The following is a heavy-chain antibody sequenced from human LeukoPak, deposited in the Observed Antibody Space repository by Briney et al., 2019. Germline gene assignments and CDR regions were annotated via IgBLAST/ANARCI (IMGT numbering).Heavy chain of an antibody. CDR1: GGTFSSYA. CDR2: IIPIFGTA. CDR3: ARVVEMATINWFDP. V-gene: IGHV1-69*05. D-gene: IGHD5-24*01. J-gene: IGHJ5*02. Sequence: SVKVSCKASGGTFSSYAISWVRQAPGQGLEWMGGIIPIFGTANYAQKFQGRVTITTDESTSTAYMELSSLRSEDTAVYDCARVVEMATINWFDPWGQGTLVTVSS.